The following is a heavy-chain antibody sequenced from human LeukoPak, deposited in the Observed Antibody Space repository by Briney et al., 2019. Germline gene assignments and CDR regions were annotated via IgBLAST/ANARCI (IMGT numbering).Heavy chain of an antibody. D-gene: IGHD6-13*01. CDR3: TRIAAAGPRRRNY. J-gene: IGHJ4*02. CDR2: IYHSGST. V-gene: IGHV4-38-2*01. Sequence: SETLSLTCAVSGYSISSGYYWGWIRQPPGKGLEWIGSIYHSGSTYYNPSLKSRVTISVDTSKNQFSLKLSSVTAADTAVYYCTRIAAAGPRRRNYWGQGTLVTVSS. CDR1: GYSISSGYY.